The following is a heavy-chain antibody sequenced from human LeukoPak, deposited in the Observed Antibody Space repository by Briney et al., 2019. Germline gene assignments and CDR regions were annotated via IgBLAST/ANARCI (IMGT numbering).Heavy chain of an antibody. D-gene: IGHD4-17*01. V-gene: IGHV1-46*01. CDR2: ISPSGGST. CDR3: AKFGDGLEC. CDR1: GYTFTSYY. Sequence: ASVKVSCKAFGYTFTSYYIHWVRQVPGQGLEWMGVISPSGGSTTYAQKFQGRVAMTRDTSTSTLYMELSSLRSEDTAVYYCAKFGDGLECWGQGTLVTVSA. J-gene: IGHJ4*02.